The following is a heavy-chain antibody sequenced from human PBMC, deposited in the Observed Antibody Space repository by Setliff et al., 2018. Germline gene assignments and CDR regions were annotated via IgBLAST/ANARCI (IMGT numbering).Heavy chain of an antibody. Sequence: PSETLSLTCKVSGDSMNSGVYYWAWIRQPPGKGLEWIGRIYSGGTTYYNSSLKSRVTISLDTSKNQFSLNLRSVTAADTAVYYCARARNVAARLFDSWGQGTLVTVSS. CDR1: GDSMNSGVYY. J-gene: IGHJ4*02. CDR2: IYSGGTT. D-gene: IGHD6-6*01. V-gene: IGHV4-39*07. CDR3: ARARNVAARLFDS.